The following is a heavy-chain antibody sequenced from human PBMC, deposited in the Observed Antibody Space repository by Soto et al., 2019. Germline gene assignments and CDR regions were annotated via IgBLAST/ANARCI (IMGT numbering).Heavy chain of an antibody. CDR2: MNPNSGNT. Sequence: VASVKVSCKASGYTFTSYDINWVRQATGQGLEWMGWMNPNSGNTGYAQKFQGRVTMTRNTSISTAYMELSSLRSEDTAVYYCARGSWEQPLYYYYGMDVWGQGTTVTVSS. D-gene: IGHD1-26*01. V-gene: IGHV1-8*01. CDR3: ARGSWEQPLYYYYGMDV. CDR1: GYTFTSYD. J-gene: IGHJ6*02.